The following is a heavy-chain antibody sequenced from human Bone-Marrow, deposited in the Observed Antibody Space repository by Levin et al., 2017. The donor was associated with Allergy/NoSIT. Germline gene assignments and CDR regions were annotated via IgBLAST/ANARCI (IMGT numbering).Heavy chain of an antibody. CDR2: ISYDGSNK. J-gene: IGHJ4*02. CDR1: GFTFSSYA. Sequence: GGSLRLSCAASGFTFSSYAMHWVRQAPGKGLEWVAVISYDGSNKYYADSVKGRFTISRDNSKNTLYLQMNSLRAEDTAVYYCARDALLWFGELLNWGQGTLVTVSS. V-gene: IGHV3-30*04. CDR3: ARDALLWFGELLN. D-gene: IGHD3-10*01.